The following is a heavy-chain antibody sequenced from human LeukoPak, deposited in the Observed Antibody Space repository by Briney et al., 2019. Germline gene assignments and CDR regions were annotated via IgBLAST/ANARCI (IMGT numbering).Heavy chain of an antibody. V-gene: IGHV3-30*18. CDR3: AKDLGGGMIVVVGIDY. CDR2: ISYDGSNK. D-gene: IGHD3-22*01. Sequence: GRSLRLSCAASGFTFSSYGMHWVRQAPGKGLEWVAVISYDGSNKYYADSVKGRFTISRDNSKNTLYLQMNNLRAEDTAVYYCAKDLGGGMIVVVGIDYWGQGTLVTVSS. J-gene: IGHJ4*02. CDR1: GFTFSSYG.